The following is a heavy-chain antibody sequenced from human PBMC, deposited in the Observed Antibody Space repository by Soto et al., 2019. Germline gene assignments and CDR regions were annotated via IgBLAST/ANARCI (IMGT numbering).Heavy chain of an antibody. CDR3: AKMSSENYYDPVFS. Sequence: QVQLVESGGGVVKTSGSLRIACAASGFTFSDYYMSWVRQAPGKGLEWVSYISSSGNTIYYADSVKGRFTISRDNAKNSVYLQIKSLRAEDTALYFCAKMSSENYYDPVFSWGQGTLVTVSS. CDR2: ISSSGNTI. J-gene: IGHJ5*02. V-gene: IGHV3-11*01. D-gene: IGHD3-22*01. CDR1: GFTFSDYY.